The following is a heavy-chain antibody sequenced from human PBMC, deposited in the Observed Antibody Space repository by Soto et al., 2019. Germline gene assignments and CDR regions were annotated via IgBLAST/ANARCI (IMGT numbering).Heavy chain of an antibody. J-gene: IGHJ6*02. Sequence: QVQLVESGGGVVQPGRSLRLSCAASGFTFSSYGMHWVRQSPGKGLEWVAVISYDGSNKYYADSVKGRFTISRDNSNTTLYLQMNSLRAEDTAVYYCAKDLLGYCSSTSCYEGSYYYGMDVWGQGTTVTVSS. CDR2: ISYDGSNK. CDR1: GFTFSSYG. V-gene: IGHV3-30*18. CDR3: AKDLLGYCSSTSCYEGSYYYGMDV. D-gene: IGHD2-2*01.